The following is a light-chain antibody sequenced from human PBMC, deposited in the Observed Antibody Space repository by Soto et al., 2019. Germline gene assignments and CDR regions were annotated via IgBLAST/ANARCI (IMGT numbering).Light chain of an antibody. CDR2: SNN. V-gene: IGLV1-44*01. Sequence: QSVLTQPPSASETPGQRVTISCSGSSSNIGSNTVNWYQQLTGTAPKLLIYSNNQRPSGVPDRFSGSKSGTSASLAISGLQSEDEADYYCAAWDDSLNGSYVFGTGTKVTVL. CDR3: AAWDDSLNGSYV. CDR1: SSNIGSNT. J-gene: IGLJ1*01.